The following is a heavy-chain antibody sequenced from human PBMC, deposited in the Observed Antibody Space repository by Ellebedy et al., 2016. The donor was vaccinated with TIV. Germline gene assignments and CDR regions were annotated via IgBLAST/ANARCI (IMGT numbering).Heavy chain of an antibody. Sequence: MPSETLSLTCSVSGVTITTYFFSWIRQPAGKGLEWLGRVYTNGTTTYNPSLKSRVTISAETSKNQFFLRLESVTAADTAVYYWAIERFFGLGSTNWFDPWGQGTLGTVSS. CDR1: GVTITTYF. D-gene: IGHD3-10*01. CDR2: VYTNGTT. V-gene: IGHV4-4*07. CDR3: AIERFFGLGSTNWFDP. J-gene: IGHJ5*02.